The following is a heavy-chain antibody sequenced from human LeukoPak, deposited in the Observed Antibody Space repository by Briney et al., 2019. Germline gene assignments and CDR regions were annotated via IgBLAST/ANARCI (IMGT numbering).Heavy chain of an antibody. CDR1: GASISNYY. CDR3: ARLGSYHDF. J-gene: IGHJ4*02. D-gene: IGHD1-26*01. Sequence: SETLSLTCTVSGASISNYYWSWIRQTPEKGLEWMGHIHSSGGSSYYPSLKSRLTLSIDTTRNQLSLKLPSVTAADTAVYFCARLGSYHDFWGQGALVTVSS. CDR2: IHSSGGS. V-gene: IGHV4-4*09.